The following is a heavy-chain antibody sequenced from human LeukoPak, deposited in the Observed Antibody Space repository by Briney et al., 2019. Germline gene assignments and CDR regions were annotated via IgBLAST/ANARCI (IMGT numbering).Heavy chain of an antibody. CDR1: GYTFTGYY. V-gene: IGHV1-8*03. J-gene: IGHJ4*02. CDR3: ARGRGIVVVPAATYYFDY. D-gene: IGHD2-2*01. Sequence: GASVKVTCKASGYTFTGYYMHWVRQAPGQGLEWMGWINPNSGNTGYAQKFQGRVTITRNTSISTAYMELSSLRSEDTAVYYCARGRGIVVVPAATYYFDYWGQGTLVTVSS. CDR2: INPNSGNT.